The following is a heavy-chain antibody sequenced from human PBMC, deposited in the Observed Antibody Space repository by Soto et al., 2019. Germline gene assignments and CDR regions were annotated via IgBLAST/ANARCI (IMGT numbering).Heavy chain of an antibody. CDR3: ARDYYGSGSPNWFDP. J-gene: IGHJ5*02. V-gene: IGHV3-21*01. CDR1: GFSFRSYG. D-gene: IGHD3-10*01. CDR2: ITTSSTYI. Sequence: GGSLRLSCAASGFSFRSYGMNWVRQAPGKGLEWVSSITTSSTYIYYADSVKGRFTISRDNANNSLYLQMNSPRAEDTAVYYCARDYYGSGSPNWFDPWGHGTLVTVSS.